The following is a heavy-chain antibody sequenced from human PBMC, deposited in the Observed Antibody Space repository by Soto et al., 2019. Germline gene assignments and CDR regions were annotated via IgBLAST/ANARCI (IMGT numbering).Heavy chain of an antibody. V-gene: IGHV3-30*18. Sequence: QVQLVESGGGVVQPGRSLRLSCAASGFTFSSYGMHWVRQAPGKGLEWVAVISYDGSNKYYADSVKGRFTISRDNSKNMLYLQVDSLRAEDTAVYYCAKGQHCSTTSCYFSYYGMDVWGQGITVTVSS. J-gene: IGHJ6*02. CDR1: GFTFSSYG. CDR2: ISYDGSNK. CDR3: AKGQHCSTTSCYFSYYGMDV. D-gene: IGHD2-2*01.